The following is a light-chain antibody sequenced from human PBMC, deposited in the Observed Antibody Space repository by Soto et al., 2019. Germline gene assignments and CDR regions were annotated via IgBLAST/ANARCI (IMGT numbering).Light chain of an antibody. CDR2: DVT. V-gene: IGLV2-14*01. Sequence: QSVLTQAASLSGSPGQSITISCTGTSSDVGGYNYVSWYQQHPVKAPKLMICDVTNRPSGVSDRFSGSKSGNTASLTISGLQAEDEADYYCSSYTSSSTPYVFGTGTKVTVL. J-gene: IGLJ1*01. CDR3: SSYTSSSTPYV. CDR1: SSDVGGYNY.